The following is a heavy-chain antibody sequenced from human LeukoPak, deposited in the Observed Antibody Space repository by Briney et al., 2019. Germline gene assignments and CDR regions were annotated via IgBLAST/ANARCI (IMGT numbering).Heavy chain of an antibody. D-gene: IGHD1-26*01. J-gene: IGHJ6*02. Sequence: GGSLRLSCAASGFTFSSYGMHWVRQAPGKGLEWVAVIWYDGSNKYYADSVKGRFTISRDNSKNTLYLQMNSLRAEDTAVYYCARERKWELPYHYYGMDVWGQGTTVTVSS. V-gene: IGHV3-33*01. CDR3: ARERKWELPYHYYGMDV. CDR1: GFTFSSYG. CDR2: IWYDGSNK.